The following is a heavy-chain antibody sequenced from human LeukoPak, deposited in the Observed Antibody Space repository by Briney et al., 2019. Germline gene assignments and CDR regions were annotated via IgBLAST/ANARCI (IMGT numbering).Heavy chain of an antibody. Sequence: PGGSLRLSCAASGFTFSSYAMSWVRHAPGKGLEWVAAISGSGGSTYYADSVKGRFTISRDNSKTTLYLQMNSLRAEDTAVYYCAKERELRFLDWLLLEHYFDYWGQGTLVTVSS. CDR1: GFTFSSYA. V-gene: IGHV3-23*01. CDR3: AKERELRFLDWLLLEHYFDY. CDR2: ISGSGGST. D-gene: IGHD3-3*01. J-gene: IGHJ4*02.